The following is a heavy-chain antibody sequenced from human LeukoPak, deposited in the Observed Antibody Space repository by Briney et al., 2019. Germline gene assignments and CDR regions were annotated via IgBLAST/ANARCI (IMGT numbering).Heavy chain of an antibody. CDR1: GYTFTSYA. CDR2: INPNSGGT. V-gene: IGHV1-2*02. J-gene: IGHJ4*02. D-gene: IGHD2-21*01. Sequence: ASVKVSCKASGYTFTSYAMNWVRQAPGQGLEWMGWINPNSGGTNYAQKFQGRVTLTRDTSISTVYMELTTLTSDDTALYYCAVAPGDYWGQGTLVSVSA. CDR3: AVAPGDY.